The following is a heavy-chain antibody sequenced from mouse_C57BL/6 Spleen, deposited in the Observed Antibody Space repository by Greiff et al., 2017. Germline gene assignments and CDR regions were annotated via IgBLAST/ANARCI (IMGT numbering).Heavy chain of an antibody. D-gene: IGHD2-4*01. V-gene: IGHV1-64*01. Sequence: VQLQQPGAELVMPGASVKLSCKASGYTFTSYWMHWVKQRPGQGLEWIGMIHPYGGSTNYNEKFKGKSTLTVDKSSSTAYMQLSSLTSEDSAVYYCARRTAYEYFDDWGKGTMVTVSA. CDR3: ARRTAYEYFDD. J-gene: IGHJ3*01. CDR1: GYTFTSYW. CDR2: IHPYGGST.